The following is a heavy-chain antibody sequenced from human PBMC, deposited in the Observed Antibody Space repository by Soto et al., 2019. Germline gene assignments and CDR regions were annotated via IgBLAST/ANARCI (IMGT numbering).Heavy chain of an antibody. J-gene: IGHJ6*02. CDR3: ARGERYFDRLYYYYGVDV. D-gene: IGHD3-9*01. CDR1: GFTFSSYW. Sequence: PGGSLRLSCAASGFTFSSYWMSWVRQAPGKGLEWVANIKQDGSEKYYVDSLKGRFTISRDNAKNSLYLHMNSLRAVDTAVYYCARGERYFDRLYYYYGVDVWGQGTTVTVSS. CDR2: IKQDGSEK. V-gene: IGHV3-7*03.